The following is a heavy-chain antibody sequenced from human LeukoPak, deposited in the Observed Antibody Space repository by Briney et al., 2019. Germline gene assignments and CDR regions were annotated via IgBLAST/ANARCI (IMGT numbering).Heavy chain of an antibody. Sequence: SETLSLTCDDSGGSSRGYNWGWVRQPAGKGLEWIGRIYTTGTTHFSPSLKSRLTMSVDTSKNQFSLKLTSVTAADTAVYFCARQGYTAIYYFIDYWSQGTLVTVSS. J-gene: IGHJ4*02. D-gene: IGHD1-26*01. V-gene: IGHV4-4*07. CDR2: IYTTGTT. CDR1: GGSSRGYN. CDR3: ARQGYTAIYYFIDY.